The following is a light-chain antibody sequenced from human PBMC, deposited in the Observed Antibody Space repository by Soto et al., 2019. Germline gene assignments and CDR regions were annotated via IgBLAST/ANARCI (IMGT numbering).Light chain of an antibody. Sequence: QSALTQPPSASGSAGQSVTISCTGTSSDVGGYNYVSWYQQHPGKAPKLMIYEVSKRPSGVPDRFSGSKSGNTASLTVSGLQAEYEADYYCSSYAGSNNLLFGTGTKVTVL. V-gene: IGLV2-8*01. CDR1: SSDVGGYNY. CDR2: EVS. CDR3: SSYAGSNNLL. J-gene: IGLJ1*01.